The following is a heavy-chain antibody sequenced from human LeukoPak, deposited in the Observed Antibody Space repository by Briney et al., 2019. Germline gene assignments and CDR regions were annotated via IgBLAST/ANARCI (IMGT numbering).Heavy chain of an antibody. CDR3: TRAWYSGSFYGMDV. CDR1: GFIFSSYG. Sequence: GGSLRLSCAASGFIFSSYGMHWVRQAPGKGLEWVAVISYDGSKKEYTDSVKDRFTVSRDRSKKMVYLDMNSLRVEDTAVYYCTRAWYSGSFYGMDVWGQGTTVTVSS. D-gene: IGHD1-26*01. CDR2: ISYDGSKK. J-gene: IGHJ6*02. V-gene: IGHV3-30*12.